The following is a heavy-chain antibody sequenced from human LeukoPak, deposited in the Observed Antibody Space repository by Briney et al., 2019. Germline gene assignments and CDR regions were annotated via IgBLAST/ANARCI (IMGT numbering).Heavy chain of an antibody. V-gene: IGHV3-33*01. D-gene: IGHD2-2*01. J-gene: IGHJ3*02. Sequence: GGSLRLSCAASGFTFSSYGMPWVRQAPGKGLEWVAVIWYDGINNYYAASVQRRFTIPRDNSKNTLYLQMNSLRAEDTAVYYCARDRSISRVVPAAKVDAFDIWGQGTMVTVSS. CDR3: ARDRSISRVVPAAKVDAFDI. CDR1: GFTFSSYG. CDR2: IWYDGINN.